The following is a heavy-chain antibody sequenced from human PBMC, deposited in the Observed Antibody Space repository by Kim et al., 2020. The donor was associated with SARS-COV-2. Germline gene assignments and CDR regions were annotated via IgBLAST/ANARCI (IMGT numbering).Heavy chain of an antibody. Sequence: SETLSLTCAVYGGSFSGYYWSWIRQPPGKGLEWIGEINHSGSTNYNPSLKSRVTISVDTSKNQFSLKLSSVTAADTAVYYCARALGLPDYWGQGTLVTVSS. CDR3: ARALGLPDY. CDR2: INHSGST. D-gene: IGHD3-16*02. V-gene: IGHV4-34*01. J-gene: IGHJ4*02. CDR1: GGSFSGYY.